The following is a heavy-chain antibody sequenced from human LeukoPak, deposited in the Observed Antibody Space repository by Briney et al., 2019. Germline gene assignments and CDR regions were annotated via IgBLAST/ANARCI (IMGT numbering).Heavy chain of an antibody. Sequence: GGSLRLSCAASGLTFSSYWMSWVRQAPGKGLEWVANIKQDGSEKYYVDSVKGRFTISRDNAKNSLYLQMNSLRAEDTAVYYCARDPDSSGWYLYFDYWGQGTLVTVSS. V-gene: IGHV3-7*01. CDR1: GLTFSSYW. J-gene: IGHJ4*02. CDR2: IKQDGSEK. D-gene: IGHD6-19*01. CDR3: ARDPDSSGWYLYFDY.